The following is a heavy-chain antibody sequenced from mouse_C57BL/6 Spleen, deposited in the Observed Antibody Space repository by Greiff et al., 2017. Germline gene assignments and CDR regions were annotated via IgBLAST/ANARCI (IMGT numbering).Heavy chain of an antibody. CDR3: ARNGHYGSGSYAMDY. Sequence: VKLVESGPGLVQPSQSLSITCTVSGFSLTSYGVHWVRQSPGKGLEWLGVIWSGGSTDYNAAFISRLSISKDNSKSQVFFKMNSLQADDTAIYYCARNGHYGSGSYAMDYWGQGTSVTVSS. V-gene: IGHV2-2*01. J-gene: IGHJ4*01. CDR1: GFSLTSYG. CDR2: IWSGGST. D-gene: IGHD1-1*01.